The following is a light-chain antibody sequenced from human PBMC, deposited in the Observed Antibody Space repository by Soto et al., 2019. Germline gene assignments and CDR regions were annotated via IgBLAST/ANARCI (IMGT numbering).Light chain of an antibody. CDR1: QGISSY. Sequence: AIRMTQSPSSFSASTGDRVTITCRVSQGISSYLAWYQQKPGKAPKLLIYAASTLQSGVPSRFSGSGSGTDFTLTINCLQSEDFATYYCQQYYSYSWTFGQGTKVEIK. CDR3: QQYYSYSWT. CDR2: AAS. J-gene: IGKJ1*01. V-gene: IGKV1-8*01.